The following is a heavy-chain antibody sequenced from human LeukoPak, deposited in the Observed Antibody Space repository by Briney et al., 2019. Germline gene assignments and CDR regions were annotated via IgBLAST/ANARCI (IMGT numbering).Heavy chain of an antibody. CDR3: ARGYYDSSGYYRYAFDY. J-gene: IGHJ4*02. Sequence: SQTLSLTCTVSGGSISSGGYYWSWIRQHPGKGLEWIGYIYYSGNTYYNPSLKSRVTISVDTSKNQFSLKLSSVTAADTAVYYCARGYYDSSGYYRYAFDYWGQGTLVTVSS. CDR2: IYYSGNT. D-gene: IGHD3-22*01. CDR1: GGSISSGGYY. V-gene: IGHV4-31*03.